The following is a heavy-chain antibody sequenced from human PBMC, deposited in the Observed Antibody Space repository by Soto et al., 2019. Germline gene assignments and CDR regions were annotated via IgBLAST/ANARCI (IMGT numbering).Heavy chain of an antibody. CDR3: ARVRSNYDFWSTGGY. V-gene: IGHV3-30-3*01. CDR2: ISYDGSNK. D-gene: IGHD3-3*01. J-gene: IGHJ4*02. CDR1: GFTFSSYA. Sequence: GSLRLSCAASGFTFSSYAMHWVRQAPGKGLEWVAVISYDGSNKYYADSVKGRFTISRDNSKNTLYLQMNSLRAEDTAVYYCARVRSNYDFWSTGGYWGQGTLVTVSS.